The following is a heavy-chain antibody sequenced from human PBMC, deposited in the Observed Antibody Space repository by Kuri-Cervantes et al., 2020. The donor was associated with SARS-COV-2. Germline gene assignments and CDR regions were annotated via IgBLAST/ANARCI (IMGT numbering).Heavy chain of an antibody. CDR1: GFLFSASA. CDR2: VRGKANYYAT. V-gene: IGHV3-73*01. J-gene: IGHJ6*03. D-gene: IGHD6-13*01. CDR3: AKDPGSWPYYYYMDV. Sequence: GGSLRLSCEVSGFLFSASAIHWVRQASGKGLEWVGRVRGKANYYATAYAASVKGRFTISRDDLKNMAYLQMNSLRTEDTAVYYCAKDPGSWPYYYYMDVWGKGTTVTVSS.